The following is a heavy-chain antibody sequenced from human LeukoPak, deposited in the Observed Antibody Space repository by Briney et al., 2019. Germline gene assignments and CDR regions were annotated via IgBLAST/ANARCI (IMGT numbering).Heavy chain of an antibody. CDR2: INSDGSST. CDR1: GFTFSSYW. CDR3: AKVSVGYYYDSSGYSEFDY. V-gene: IGHV3-74*01. Sequence: GGSLRLSCAASGFTFSSYWMHWVRQAPGKGLVWVSRINSDGSSTSYADSVKGRFTISRDNSKNTLYLQMNSLRAEDTAVYYCAKVSVGYYYDSSGYSEFDYWGQGTLVTVSS. J-gene: IGHJ4*02. D-gene: IGHD3-22*01.